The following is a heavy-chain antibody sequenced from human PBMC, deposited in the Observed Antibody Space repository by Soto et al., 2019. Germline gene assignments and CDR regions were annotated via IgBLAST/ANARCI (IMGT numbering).Heavy chain of an antibody. CDR3: ARAYNSRHRNEHCGHGTRATDP. V-gene: IGHV3-64*01. J-gene: IGHJ5*02. D-gene: IGHD3-10*01. Sequence: GGSLRLSGSASGFTFSTYAVHWLRQAPGKGLEYVSAISSNGGSTYYANSVKGRFTISRDNSKNTLYLQMGSLRAEDMAVYYCARAYNSRHRNEHCGHGTRATDP. CDR1: GFTFSTYA. CDR2: ISSNGGST.